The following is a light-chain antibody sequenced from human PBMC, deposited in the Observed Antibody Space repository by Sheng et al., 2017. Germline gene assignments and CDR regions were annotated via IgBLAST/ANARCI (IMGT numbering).Light chain of an antibody. J-gene: IGKJ3*01. Sequence: DIQVTQSPSFLSASVGDRVTITCRASQGINNDLAWYQQRPGTVPKLLIYAASTLQSGVPSRFSGSGSGTEFTLTITSLQPEDCATYYCQQLXSYPLTFGPGTKVDIK. CDR2: AAS. CDR1: QGINND. CDR3: QQLXSYPLT. V-gene: IGKV1-9*01.